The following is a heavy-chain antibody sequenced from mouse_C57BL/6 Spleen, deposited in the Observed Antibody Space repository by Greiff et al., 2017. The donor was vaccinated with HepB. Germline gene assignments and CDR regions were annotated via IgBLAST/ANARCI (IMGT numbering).Heavy chain of an antibody. V-gene: IGHV14-4*01. J-gene: IGHJ3*01. CDR3: TPVPYYSNPWFAY. Sequence: EVQLQQSGAELVRPGASVKLSCTASGFNIKDDYMHWVKQRPEQGLEWIGWIDPENGDTEYASKFQGKATITADTSSNTAYLQLSSLTSEDTAVYYCTPVPYYSNPWFAYWGQGTLVTVSA. D-gene: IGHD2-5*01. CDR1: GFNIKDDY. CDR2: IDPENGDT.